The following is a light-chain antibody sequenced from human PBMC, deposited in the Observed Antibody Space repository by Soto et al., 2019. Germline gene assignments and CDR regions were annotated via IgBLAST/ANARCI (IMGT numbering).Light chain of an antibody. J-gene: IGLJ2*01. CDR3: SSYTSSSTLGV. CDR1: SSDVGGYNY. V-gene: IGLV2-14*01. CDR2: DVS. Sequence: QSALTQPASVSGSPGQSITISCTGTSSDVGGYNYVSWYQQHPGKAPKLMXYDVSNRPSGVSNRFSGSKSGNTASLTISGXXXXXXXXYYCSSYTSSSTLGVFGGGTQLTVL.